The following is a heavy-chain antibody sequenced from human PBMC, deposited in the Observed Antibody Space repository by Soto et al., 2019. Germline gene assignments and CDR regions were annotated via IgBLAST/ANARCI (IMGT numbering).Heavy chain of an antibody. CDR3: AKDQGAAANYYYYGMDV. V-gene: IGHV3-23*01. CDR1: GFTFSSYA. J-gene: IGHJ6*02. CDR2: ISGSGGST. Sequence: GGSLRLSCAASGFTFSSYAMSWVRQAPGKGLEWVSAISGSGGSTYYADSVKGRFTISRDNSKNTLYLQMNSLRAEGTAVYYCAKDQGAAANYYYYGMDVWGQGTTVTVSS. D-gene: IGHD6-13*01.